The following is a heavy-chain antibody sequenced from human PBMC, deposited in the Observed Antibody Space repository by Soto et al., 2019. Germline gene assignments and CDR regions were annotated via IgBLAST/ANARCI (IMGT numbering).Heavy chain of an antibody. CDR2: IDPTDSYT. CDR1: GYSLSTYW. J-gene: IGHJ5*02. D-gene: IGHD1-20*01. CDR3: ANGITGTTNWFDP. Sequence: EVQLVQSGAEVKKPGESLTISCKTSGYSLSTYWINWVRQMPGKGLEWMGRIDPTDSYTNYNPSFEGHVTISADKSFSTAYLQWSSLKASDTAMYYCANGITGTTNWFDPWGQGTLVTVSS. V-gene: IGHV5-10-1*03.